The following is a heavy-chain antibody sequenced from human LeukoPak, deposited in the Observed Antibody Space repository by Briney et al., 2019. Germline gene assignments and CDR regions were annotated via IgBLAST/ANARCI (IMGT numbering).Heavy chain of an antibody. V-gene: IGHV3-72*01. CDR2: IRNKVNSYIT. CDR3: SRENLHWELPHYFDN. Sequence: AGGSLRLSCAASGFTFSDHYMDWVRQVPGKGLEGVGRIRNKVNSYITDYAESVKGRFTISRDDSKNSLYLQMNSLKTEDTAVYYCSRENLHWELPHYFDNWGQGTPVTVSS. CDR1: GFTFSDHY. J-gene: IGHJ4*02. D-gene: IGHD1-26*01.